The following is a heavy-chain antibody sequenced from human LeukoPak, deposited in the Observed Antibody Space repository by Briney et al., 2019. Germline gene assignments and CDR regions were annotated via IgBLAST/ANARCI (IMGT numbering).Heavy chain of an antibody. CDR2: ISSSSSYI. Sequence: PGGSLRRYCAASGFTFSSYSMNWVRQAPGKGLEWVSSISSSSSYIYYADSVKGRFTISRDNAKNSLYLQMKSLRAEDTAVYYCARDLVAVADTYYYYYMDVWGKGTTVTVSS. CDR3: ARDLVAVADTYYYYYMDV. CDR1: GFTFSSYS. J-gene: IGHJ6*03. D-gene: IGHD6-19*01. V-gene: IGHV3-21*01.